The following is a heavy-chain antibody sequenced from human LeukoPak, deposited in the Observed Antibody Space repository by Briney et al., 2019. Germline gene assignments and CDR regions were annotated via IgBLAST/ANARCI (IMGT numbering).Heavy chain of an antibody. CDR2: INPNSGGT. J-gene: IGHJ4*02. V-gene: IGHV1-2*02. D-gene: IGHD2-15*01. Sequence: ASVKVSCKASGYTFTGYYMHWVRQAPGQGLEWMGWINPNSGGTNYEQKFQGRFTMTRDPSISTAYMELSRLRSDDTAVYYCARARYCSGGSCRYFDYWGQGTLVTVSS. CDR3: ARARYCSGGSCRYFDY. CDR1: GYTFTGYY.